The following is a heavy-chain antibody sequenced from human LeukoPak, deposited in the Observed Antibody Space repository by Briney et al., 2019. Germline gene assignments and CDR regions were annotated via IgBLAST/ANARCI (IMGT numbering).Heavy chain of an antibody. Sequence: GGSLRLSCIASGFSFSGHWMHWARQLPGKGLVWVSRISPTGSTASYADSVKGRFTVSRDNAKNTLYLQVNNLRAEDTAVYYCARGPNSNWSGLDFWGQGTLLTVSS. CDR2: ISPTGSTA. CDR1: GFSFSGHW. V-gene: IGHV3-74*01. D-gene: IGHD6-6*01. CDR3: ARGPNSNWSGLDF. J-gene: IGHJ4*02.